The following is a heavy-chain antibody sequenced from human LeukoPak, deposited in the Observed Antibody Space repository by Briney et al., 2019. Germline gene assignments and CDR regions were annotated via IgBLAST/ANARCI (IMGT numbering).Heavy chain of an antibody. D-gene: IGHD1-1*01. CDR2: IYTSGST. V-gene: IGHV4-61*02. CDR3: ARQVWNDAGDAFDI. J-gene: IGHJ3*02. CDR1: GGSISSGSYY. Sequence: PSQTLSLTCTVSGGSISSGSYYWSWIRQPAGKGLEWIGRIYTSGSTNYNPSLKSRVTISVDTSKNQFSLKLSSVTAADTAVYYCARQVWNDAGDAFDIWGQGTMVTVSS.